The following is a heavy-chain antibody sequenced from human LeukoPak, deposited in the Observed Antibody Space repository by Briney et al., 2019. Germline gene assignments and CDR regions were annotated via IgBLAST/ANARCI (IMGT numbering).Heavy chain of an antibody. CDR3: AKMMGQRLYDYCMDV. CDR2: MSGSGDGT. V-gene: IGHV3-23*01. D-gene: IGHD3-16*01. Sequence: GGSLRLSCAASGFAFSNFAMSWVHQAPGKGLEWVSAMSGSGDGTYYADSVKGRFTISRDNSKNTLYLQMNSLRAEDTAVYYCAKMMGQRLYDYCMDVWGKGTTVTVSS. CDR1: GFAFSNFA. J-gene: IGHJ6*03.